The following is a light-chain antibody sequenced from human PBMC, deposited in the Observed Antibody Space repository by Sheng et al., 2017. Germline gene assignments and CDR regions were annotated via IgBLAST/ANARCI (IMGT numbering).Light chain of an antibody. CDR1: QSVSSN. CDR3: QQCADTPGT. Sequence: EIVMTQSPATLSVSPGERATLSCRASQSVSSNLAWYQQKPGQAPRLLIYGASTRATGIPARFSGSGSGTEFTLTISSLQSEDFALYYCQQCADTPGTFGQGTKLEIK. J-gene: IGKJ2*01. V-gene: IGKV3-15*01. CDR2: GAS.